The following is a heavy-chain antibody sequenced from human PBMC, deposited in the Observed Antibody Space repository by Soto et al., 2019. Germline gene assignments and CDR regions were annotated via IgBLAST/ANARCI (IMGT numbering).Heavy chain of an antibody. J-gene: IGHJ4*02. D-gene: IGHD3-16*01. Sequence: EVQLVESGGGLVQPGGSLRLTCAASGFTLSGYWMSWVRQAPGRGLEWVANIKQDGSDQRYVDSVKGRFTISRDNAKNSLYLQRTSLGAEDTAVYFCAGGGGNFDQWGQGTLVTVSS. V-gene: IGHV3-7*04. CDR2: IKQDGSDQ. CDR1: GFTLSGYW. CDR3: AGGGGNFDQ.